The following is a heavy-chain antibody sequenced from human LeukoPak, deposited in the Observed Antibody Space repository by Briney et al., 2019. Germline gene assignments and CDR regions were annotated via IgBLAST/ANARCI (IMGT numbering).Heavy chain of an antibody. Sequence: SETLSLTCAVSGGSISSSNWWSWVRQPPGKGLEWIGEIYHSGSTNYNPSLKSRVTISVDTSKNQFSLKLSSVTAADTAVYYCARVRLWGYGGANWFDPWGQGTLVTVSS. D-gene: IGHD3-16*01. CDR2: IYHSGST. CDR3: ARVRLWGYGGANWFDP. J-gene: IGHJ5*02. CDR1: GGSISSSNW. V-gene: IGHV4-4*02.